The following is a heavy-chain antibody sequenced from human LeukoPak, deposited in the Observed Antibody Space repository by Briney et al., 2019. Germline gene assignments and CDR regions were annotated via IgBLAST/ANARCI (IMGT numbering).Heavy chain of an antibody. Sequence: GGSLRLSCTASGFTFSSYWMHWVRQAPGKGLVWVSRISADGSSITYADSVKGRFAISRDSAKTTLYLQMNSLRAEDTAVYYCARTLHPPLYSSSQYYYGMDVWGQGTTVTVSS. CDR2: ISADGSSI. D-gene: IGHD6-6*01. CDR3: ARTLHPPLYSSSQYYYGMDV. CDR1: GFTFSSYW. J-gene: IGHJ6*02. V-gene: IGHV3-74*01.